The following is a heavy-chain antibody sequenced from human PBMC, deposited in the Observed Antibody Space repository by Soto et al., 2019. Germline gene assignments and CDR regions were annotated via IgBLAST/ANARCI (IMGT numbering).Heavy chain of an antibody. J-gene: IGHJ5*02. CDR2: IYYSGST. Sequence: QLQLQESGPGLVKPSETLSLTCTVSGGSISSSSYYWGWIRQPPGKGLEWIGSIYYSGSTYYNPSLKSRVTISVDTSKNQFSLKLSSVTAADTAVYYCAREWELLGSNWFDPWGQGTLVTVSS. V-gene: IGHV4-39*01. D-gene: IGHD1-26*01. CDR3: AREWELLGSNWFDP. CDR1: GGSISSSSYY.